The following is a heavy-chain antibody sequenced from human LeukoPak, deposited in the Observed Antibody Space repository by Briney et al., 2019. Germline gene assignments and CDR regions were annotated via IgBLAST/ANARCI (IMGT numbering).Heavy chain of an antibody. CDR1: GGTFSSYA. CDR3: ARVRARESPVRLYYYYMDV. D-gene: IGHD6-19*01. J-gene: IGHJ6*03. V-gene: IGHV1-69*05. CDR2: IIPIFGTA. Sequence: SVKVSFKASGGTFSSYAISWVRQAPGQGLEWMGGIIPIFGTANYAQKFQGRVTITTDESTSTAYMELSSLRSEDTAVYYCARVRARESPVRLYYYYMDVWGKGTTVTVSS.